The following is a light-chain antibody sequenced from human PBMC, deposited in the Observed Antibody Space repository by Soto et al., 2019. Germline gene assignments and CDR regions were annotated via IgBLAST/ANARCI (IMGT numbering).Light chain of an antibody. Sequence: EIVLTQSPVTLSLSPGERATLSCRASQSVSSSLAWYQQKPGQAPRLLIYDASNWATGIPARFSGSGSETDFNLTVSSLEPDDFAVYYCQQRSNWPLSFGGGNKVEIK. J-gene: IGKJ4*01. CDR3: QQRSNWPLS. CDR2: DAS. V-gene: IGKV3-11*01. CDR1: QSVSSS.